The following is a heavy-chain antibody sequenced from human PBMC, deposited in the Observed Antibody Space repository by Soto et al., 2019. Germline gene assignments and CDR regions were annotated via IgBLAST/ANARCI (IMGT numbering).Heavy chain of an antibody. CDR2: IYPSDSDT. V-gene: IGHV5-51*01. J-gene: IGHJ4*01. CDR3: ARGAVTTNFDY. CDR1: GYNFISYW. D-gene: IGHD4-17*01. Sequence: ESLKISCKASGYNFISYWIGWVRHMPGKGLEWMGIIYPSDSDTRYSPSFQGQVTISADKSISTAYLQWSSLKASDTAMYYCARGAVTTNFDYWGLGTLVTVSS.